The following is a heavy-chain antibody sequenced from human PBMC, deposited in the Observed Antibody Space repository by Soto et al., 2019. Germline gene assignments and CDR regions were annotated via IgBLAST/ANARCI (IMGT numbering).Heavy chain of an antibody. CDR2: IYYSGST. Sequence: QVQLQESGPGLVKPSQTLSLTCTVSGGSISSGSYYWSWIRQHPGKGLEWIGYIYYSGSTYYNPSLKSRVTISVDTSKNQFSLKLSSVTAADTAVYYCAREKYYYDSSGYGNWFDPWGQGTLVTVSS. CDR3: AREKYYYDSSGYGNWFDP. J-gene: IGHJ5*02. V-gene: IGHV4-31*03. D-gene: IGHD3-22*01. CDR1: GGSISSGSYY.